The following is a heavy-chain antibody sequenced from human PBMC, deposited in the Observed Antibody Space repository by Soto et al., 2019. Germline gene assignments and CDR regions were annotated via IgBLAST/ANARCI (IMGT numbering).Heavy chain of an antibody. D-gene: IGHD3-22*01. Sequence: EVQLVESGGGLVKPGGSLRLSCAASGFTFSSYSMNWVRQAPGKGLEWVSSISSSSSYIYYADSVKGRFTISRDNAKNSLYLQMNSLRAEDTAVYYCARDTNGLQDLPDYYDSSGYDAPFDYWGQGTLVTVSS. V-gene: IGHV3-21*01. CDR2: ISSSSSYI. J-gene: IGHJ4*02. CDR3: ARDTNGLQDLPDYYDSSGYDAPFDY. CDR1: GFTFSSYS.